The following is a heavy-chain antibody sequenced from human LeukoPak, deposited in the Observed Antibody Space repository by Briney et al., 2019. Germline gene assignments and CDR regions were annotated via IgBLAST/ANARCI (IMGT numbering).Heavy chain of an antibody. CDR1: GGSISSYY. CDR2: IYYSGST. D-gene: IGHD4-17*01. Sequence: SETLSLTCTVSGGSISSYYWSWLRQPPGKGLEWIGYIYYSGSTNYNPSLKSRVTISVDTSKNQFSLKLSSVTAADTAVYYCARFRYGDYRLDYWGQGTLVTVSS. CDR3: ARFRYGDYRLDY. J-gene: IGHJ4*02. V-gene: IGHV4-59*01.